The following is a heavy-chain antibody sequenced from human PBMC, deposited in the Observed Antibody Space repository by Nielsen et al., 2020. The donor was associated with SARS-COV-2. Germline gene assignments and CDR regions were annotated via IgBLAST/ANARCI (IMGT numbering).Heavy chain of an antibody. D-gene: IGHD3-3*01. Sequence: SETLSLACAVYGGSFSDYHWTWIRQPPGKGLEWIGEISRSGGTNYNPSLQSRVTISVDTSKNQFSLKLSSVTAADTALYYCARAATGGRITIFGVVIIGAFDIWGQGTMVTVSS. CDR3: ARAATGGRITIFGVVIIGAFDI. CDR2: ISRSGGT. CDR1: GGSFSDYH. V-gene: IGHV4-34*01. J-gene: IGHJ3*02.